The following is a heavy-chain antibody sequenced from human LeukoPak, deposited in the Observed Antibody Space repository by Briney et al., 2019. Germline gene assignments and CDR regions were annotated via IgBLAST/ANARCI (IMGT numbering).Heavy chain of an antibody. Sequence: GGSLRLSCAASGFTFSSFEMIWVRQAPGKGLEWVSPISSSSSYIYYADSVKGRFTISRDNAKNSLYLQMNSLRAEDTAVYYCAIPAQTAMAYYFDYWGRGTLVTVSS. J-gene: IGHJ4*02. CDR1: GFTFSSFE. CDR3: AIPAQTAMAYYFDY. CDR2: ISSSSSYI. D-gene: IGHD5-18*01. V-gene: IGHV3-21*01.